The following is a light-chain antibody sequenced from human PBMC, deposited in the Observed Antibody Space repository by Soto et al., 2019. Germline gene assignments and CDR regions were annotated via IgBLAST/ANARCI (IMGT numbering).Light chain of an antibody. Sequence: QSVLTQPASVSDSPGQSITISCTGTSSDVGGSNHASWYQQHPGKAPKLMIYDVTNRPSGVSHRFSGSKSGSTASLIISGLQAEDEADYYCVSFTSSTTYVFGTGTKLTVL. CDR1: SSDVGGSNH. CDR2: DVT. V-gene: IGLV2-14*01. J-gene: IGLJ1*01. CDR3: VSFTSSTTYV.